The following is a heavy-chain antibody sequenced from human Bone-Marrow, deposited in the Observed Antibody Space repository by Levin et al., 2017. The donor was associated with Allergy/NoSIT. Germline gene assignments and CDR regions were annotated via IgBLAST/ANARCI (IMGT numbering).Heavy chain of an antibody. CDR1: GFTFNDAW. CDR2: IRRKYDGGTA. Sequence: GESLKISCAASGFTFNDAWMTWVRQAPGKGLEWVGHIRRKYDGGTADYAGTVKGRFTVSRDDSTNTLYLQMNSLETEDTAFYYCTSGHLGGGAEADGYWGQGTLVTVSS. CDR3: TSGHLGGGAEADGY. D-gene: IGHD6-19*01. V-gene: IGHV3-15*01. J-gene: IGHJ4*02.